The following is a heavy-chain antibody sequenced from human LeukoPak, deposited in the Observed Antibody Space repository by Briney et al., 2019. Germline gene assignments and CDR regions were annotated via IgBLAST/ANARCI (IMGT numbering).Heavy chain of an antibody. CDR1: GFTFSSYA. D-gene: IGHD6-13*01. CDR3: ARCAYSSSWLIDY. Sequence: PGRSLRLSCAASGFTFSSYAMHWVRQAPGKGLEWVAVISYDGSNKYYADSVKGRFTISRDHSKNTLYLQMNSLRAEDTAVYYCARCAYSSSWLIDYWGQGTLVTVSS. J-gene: IGHJ4*02. V-gene: IGHV3-30*01. CDR2: ISYDGSNK.